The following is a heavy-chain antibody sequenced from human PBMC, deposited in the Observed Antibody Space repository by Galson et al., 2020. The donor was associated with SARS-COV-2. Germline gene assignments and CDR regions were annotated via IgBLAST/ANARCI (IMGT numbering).Heavy chain of an antibody. CDR2: IYYSGGT. J-gene: IGHJ6*02. D-gene: IGHD6-13*01. CDR3: MSSYSSSWYSPTYYYGMDV. V-gene: IGHV4-39*07. CDR1: GGSISSGSYY. Sequence: SETLSLTCTVSGGSISSGSYYWGWIRQTPGKGLEWIGSIYYSGGTNYNPSLKSRVTVSVDTSRNHFSLKLSSVTAADTAVYYCMSSYSSSWYSPTYYYGMDVWGQGTTGTVSS.